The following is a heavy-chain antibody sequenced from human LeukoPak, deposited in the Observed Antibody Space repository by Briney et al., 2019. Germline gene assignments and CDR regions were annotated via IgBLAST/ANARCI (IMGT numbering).Heavy chain of an antibody. CDR3: ARRGGRDGYNYGY. D-gene: IGHD5-24*01. Sequence: PSETLSLTCAVYGGSFSSYYWSWIRQPPGKGLEWIGEINHSGSTNYNPSLKSRVTISVDTSKNQFSLKLSSVTAADTAVYYCARRGGRDGYNYGYWGQGTLVTVSS. J-gene: IGHJ4*02. CDR2: INHSGST. V-gene: IGHV4-34*01. CDR1: GGSFSSYY.